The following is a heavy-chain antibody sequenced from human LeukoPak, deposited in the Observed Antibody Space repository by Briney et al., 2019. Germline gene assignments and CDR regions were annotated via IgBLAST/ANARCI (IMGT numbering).Heavy chain of an antibody. CDR2: ISPSGDST. Sequence: GGSLRLSCAASGFTFSSHSMSWVRQPPGEGLEWVAAISPSGDSTTYRDSVKGQFTISRDNSRNRLYLQMNTLTVEDTAIYYSARRVAGGVTDFFDFWGQGALVTVSS. CDR3: ARRVAGGVTDFFDF. D-gene: IGHD2-21*02. J-gene: IGHJ4*02. V-gene: IGHV3-23*01. CDR1: GFTFSSHS.